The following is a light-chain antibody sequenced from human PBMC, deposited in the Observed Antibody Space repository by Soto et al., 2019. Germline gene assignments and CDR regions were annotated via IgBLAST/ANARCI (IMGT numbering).Light chain of an antibody. Sequence: QSVLTQAPSVSGALGQRVTISCTGSSSNIGAGYDVHWYQQFPGTAPKLLISGNNSRPSGVPDRFSGSKSGTSASLAITGLQAEDEADYYCQSYDSSLSGSVFGGGTQLTVL. CDR1: SSNIGAGYD. CDR2: GNN. J-gene: IGLJ2*01. CDR3: QSYDSSLSGSV. V-gene: IGLV1-40*01.